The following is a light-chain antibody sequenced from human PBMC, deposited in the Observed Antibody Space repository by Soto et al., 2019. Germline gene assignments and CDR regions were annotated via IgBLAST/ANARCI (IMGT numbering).Light chain of an antibody. CDR3: QQYGTSPYT. V-gene: IGKV3-20*01. CDR2: GAS. J-gene: IGKJ2*01. Sequence: EIVLTQSPGTLTLSPGERATLSCRASQSVSTKFLVWYQQRPGQAPRLLIWGASTRPTGIPDRFSGSGSGTDFTLTISRLEPEDFAVYYCQQYGTSPYTFGQGTKVEI. CDR1: QSVSTKF.